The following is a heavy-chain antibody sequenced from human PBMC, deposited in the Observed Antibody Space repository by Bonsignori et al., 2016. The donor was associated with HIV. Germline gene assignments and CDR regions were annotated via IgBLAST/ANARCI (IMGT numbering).Heavy chain of an antibody. V-gene: IGHV1-2*02. Sequence: WVRQAPGQGLEWMGWINPNSGGTNYAQKFQGRVTMTRDTSISTAYMELSRLRSDDTAVYYCARAFYYYDSSGCYEWGQGTLVTVSS. D-gene: IGHD3-22*01. J-gene: IGHJ4*02. CDR2: INPNSGGT. CDR3: ARAFYYYDSSGCYE.